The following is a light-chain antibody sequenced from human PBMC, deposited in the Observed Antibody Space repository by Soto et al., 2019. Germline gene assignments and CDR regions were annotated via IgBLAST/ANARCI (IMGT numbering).Light chain of an antibody. CDR1: ISDVGGYNY. CDR3: SSYTSSSTVV. CDR2: DVS. J-gene: IGLJ2*01. Sequence: QSALTQPASVSGSPGQSITISSTGTISDVGGYNYVSWYQQHPGKAPKLIIYDVSNRPSGVSNRFSGSKSGNTASLTISGLQAEDEADYYCSSYTSSSTVVFGGGTKVTVL. V-gene: IGLV2-14*01.